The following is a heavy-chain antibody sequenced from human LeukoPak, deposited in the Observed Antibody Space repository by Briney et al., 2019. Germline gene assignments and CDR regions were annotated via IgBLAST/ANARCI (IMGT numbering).Heavy chain of an antibody. CDR1: GFTFSSYW. D-gene: IGHD4-17*01. V-gene: IGHV3-7*01. Sequence: GGSLRLSCAASGFTFSSYWMSWVRQAPGKGLEWVANIKKDGSEKYYVDSVKGRFTISRDNAKNSLYLQMNSLRAEDTAVYYCARVRGDYDYYYYYYMDVWGKGTTVTVSS. CDR2: IKKDGSEK. J-gene: IGHJ6*03. CDR3: ARVRGDYDYYYYYYMDV.